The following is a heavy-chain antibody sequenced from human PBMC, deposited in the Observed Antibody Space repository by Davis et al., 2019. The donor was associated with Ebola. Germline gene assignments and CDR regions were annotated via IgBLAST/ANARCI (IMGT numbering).Heavy chain of an antibody. J-gene: IGHJ4*02. CDR3: AERGGSV. CDR2: IYYTGSA. V-gene: IGHV4-59*01. D-gene: IGHD3-16*01. CDR1: GASMTSYY. Sequence: PSETLSLTCTVSGASMTSYYWSWIRQPPGKRLEWIGSIYYTGSAYYNSSLNSRVTISVDTSRNQFSLKLTSVTAADTAMYYCAERGGSVWGQGTLVTVSS.